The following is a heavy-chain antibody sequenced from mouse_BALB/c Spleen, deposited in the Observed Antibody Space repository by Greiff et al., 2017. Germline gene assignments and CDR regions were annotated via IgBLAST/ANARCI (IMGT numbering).Heavy chain of an antibody. CDR1: GFTFSSYA. CDR3: ARDGEVRRRGFDY. CDR2: ISSGGSYT. J-gene: IGHJ2*01. V-gene: IGHV5-9-4*01. D-gene: IGHD2-14*01. Sequence: DVQLVESGGGLVKPGGSLKLSCAASGFTFSSYAMSWVRQSPEKRLEWVAEISSGGSYTYYPDTVTGRFTISRDNAKNTLYLEMSSLRSEDTAMYYCARDGEVRRRGFDYWGQGTTLTVSS.